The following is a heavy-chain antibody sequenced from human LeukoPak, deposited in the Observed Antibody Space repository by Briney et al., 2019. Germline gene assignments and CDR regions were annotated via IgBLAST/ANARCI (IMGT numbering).Heavy chain of an antibody. D-gene: IGHD3-16*01. Sequence: GGSLRLSCAVSGFNVNWNYMSWVRQAPGKGLEWVSVIYSGGSTYYAESVMGRFTISRDISKNTVYLHMNSLRAGDTAVYYCATDTFGTPPHWGQGTVVTVSS. J-gene: IGHJ4*02. CDR2: IYSGGST. CDR1: GFNVNWNY. V-gene: IGHV3-53*01. CDR3: ATDTFGTPPH.